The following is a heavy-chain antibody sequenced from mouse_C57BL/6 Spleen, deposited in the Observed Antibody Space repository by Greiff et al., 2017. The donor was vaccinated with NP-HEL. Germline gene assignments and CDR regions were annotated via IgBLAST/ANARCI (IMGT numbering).Heavy chain of an antibody. V-gene: IGHV5-9*01. J-gene: IGHJ2*01. Sequence: EVKLMESGGGLVKPGGSLKLSCAASGFTFSSYTMSWVRQTPEKRLEWVATISGGGGNTYYPDSVKGRFTISRDNAKNTLYLQMSSLRSEDTALYYCARHGDYGFDYWGQGTTLTVSS. CDR2: ISGGGGNT. CDR1: GFTFSSYT. D-gene: IGHD2-4*01. CDR3: ARHGDYGFDY.